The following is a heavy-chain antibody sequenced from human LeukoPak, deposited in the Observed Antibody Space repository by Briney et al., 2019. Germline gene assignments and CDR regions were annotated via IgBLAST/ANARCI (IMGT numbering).Heavy chain of an antibody. CDR3: ARAPRSWGFDY. Sequence: PSETLSLTCTVSGGSISSSSYYWGWIRQPPGKGLEWIGSIYYSGSTYYNPSLKSRVTISVDTSKNQFSLKLSSVTAADTAVYYCARAPRSWGFDYWGQGTLVTVSS. J-gene: IGHJ4*02. CDR2: IYYSGST. CDR1: GGSISSSSYY. D-gene: IGHD7-27*01. V-gene: IGHV4-39*01.